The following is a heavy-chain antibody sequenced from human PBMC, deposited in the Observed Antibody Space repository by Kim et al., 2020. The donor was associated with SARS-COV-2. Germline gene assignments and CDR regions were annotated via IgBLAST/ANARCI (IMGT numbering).Heavy chain of an antibody. CDR1: GFTFSSYA. J-gene: IGHJ6*02. V-gene: IGHV3-30-3*01. D-gene: IGHD2-2*01. Sequence: GGSLRLSCAASGFTFSSYAMHWVRQAPGKGLEWVAVISYDGSNKYYADSVKGRFTISRDNSKNTLYLQMNSLRAEDTAVYYCARLPAIVVVPAALYDDYYYGMDVWGQGTTVTVSS. CDR2: ISYDGSNK. CDR3: ARLPAIVVVPAALYDDYYYGMDV.